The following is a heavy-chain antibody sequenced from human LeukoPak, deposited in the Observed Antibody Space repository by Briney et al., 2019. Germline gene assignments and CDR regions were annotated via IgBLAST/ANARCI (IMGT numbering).Heavy chain of an antibody. V-gene: IGHV4-59*01. Sequence: TSETLSLTCTVSGGSISSYYWSWIRQPPGKGLEWIGYIYYSGSTNYNPSLKSRVTISVDTSKNQFSLKLSSVTAADTAVYYCARDGGDYTPPYYYYGMDVWGQGTTVTVSS. CDR3: ARDGGDYTPPYYYYGMDV. J-gene: IGHJ6*02. CDR2: IYYSGST. D-gene: IGHD4-11*01. CDR1: GGSISSYY.